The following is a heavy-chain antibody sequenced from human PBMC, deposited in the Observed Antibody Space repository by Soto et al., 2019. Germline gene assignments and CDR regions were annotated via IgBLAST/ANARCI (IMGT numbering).Heavy chain of an antibody. V-gene: IGHV3-53*04. CDR3: ARDLLQSWGP. D-gene: IGHD7-27*01. J-gene: IGHJ5*02. CDR2: IDGDDTT. Sequence: EVQLVESGGGLVQPGGSLRLSCAASGFTVSRDFMSWVRQAPGKGLELVSLIDGDDTTYYADSVKGRFTISRHNSKNTLYLEMHSLRDEDTAVYYCARDLLQSWGPLGLGTMVTVSS. CDR1: GFTVSRDF.